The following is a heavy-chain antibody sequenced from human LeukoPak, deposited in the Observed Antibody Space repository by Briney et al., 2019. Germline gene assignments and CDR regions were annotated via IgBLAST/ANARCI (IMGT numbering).Heavy chain of an antibody. J-gene: IGHJ2*01. CDR2: ISGSGGST. CDR3: AKRKIQPPRSVYFDL. CDR1: GFTFSSYA. V-gene: IGHV3-23*01. D-gene: IGHD5-18*01. Sequence: GGSLRLSCAASGFTFSSYAMSWVRQAPGKGLEWVSAISGSGGSTYYADSVKGRFTISRDNSKNTLYLQMNSLRAEDTAVYYCAKRKIQPPRSVYFDLWGRGTLVTVPS.